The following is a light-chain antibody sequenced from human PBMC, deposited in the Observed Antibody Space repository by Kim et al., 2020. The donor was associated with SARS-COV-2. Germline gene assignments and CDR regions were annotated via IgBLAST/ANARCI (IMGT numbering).Light chain of an antibody. CDR2: VAS. CDR1: PGITRY. V-gene: IGKV1-39*01. J-gene: IGKJ2*01. CDR3: QQSYSTPYT. Sequence: SASGGDRVPNTCRAIPGITRYLNWYQQKPGKAPKLLIYVASSLQSGVPSRFTGSGSGTDFTLTISSLQREDFATYYCQQSYSTPYTFGQGTKLEI.